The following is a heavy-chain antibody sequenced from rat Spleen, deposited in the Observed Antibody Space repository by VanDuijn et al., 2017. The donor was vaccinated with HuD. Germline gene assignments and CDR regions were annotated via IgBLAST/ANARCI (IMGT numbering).Heavy chain of an antibody. V-gene: IGHV5-31*01. Sequence: EVQLVESGGGLVQPGRSLKLSCVASGFKFTYYWMTWIRQAPGKGLEWIASITNSGGITYYPDSVKGRFTISRDDAKSTLSLQMNSLRSEDTATYYCARTLGDRYWYFDFWGPGTMVTVSS. D-gene: IGHD5-1*01. CDR1: GFKFTYYW. CDR2: ITNSGGIT. CDR3: ARTLGDRYWYFDF. J-gene: IGHJ1*01.